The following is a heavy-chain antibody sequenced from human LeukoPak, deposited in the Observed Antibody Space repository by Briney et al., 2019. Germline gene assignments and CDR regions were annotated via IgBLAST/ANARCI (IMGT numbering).Heavy chain of an antibody. J-gene: IGHJ4*02. V-gene: IGHV3-23*01. CDR1: GFTFSSYA. D-gene: IGHD3-22*01. Sequence: PGGSLRLSCAASGFTFSSYAMSWVRQAPGKGLEWVSAISGSGGSTYYADSVKGRFTISRDNSKNTLYLQMNSLRAEDTAVYYCARFRYYDSSGYRAGDYWGQGTLVTVSS. CDR2: ISGSGGST. CDR3: ARFRYYDSSGYRAGDY.